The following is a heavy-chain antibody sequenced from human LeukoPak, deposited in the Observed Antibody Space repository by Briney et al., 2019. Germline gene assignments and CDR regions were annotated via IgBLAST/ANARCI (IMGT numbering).Heavy chain of an antibody. Sequence: GGSLRLSCAASGFTFSSYAMSWVRQAPGKGLEWVSAISGSGGSTYYADSVKGRFTISRDNSKNTLYLQMNSLRSEDTAVYYCARATYYYDSSARGVYYYYMDVWGKGTTVTVSS. D-gene: IGHD3-22*01. CDR1: GFTFSSYA. CDR2: ISGSGGST. CDR3: ARATYYYDSSARGVYYYYMDV. J-gene: IGHJ6*03. V-gene: IGHV3-23*01.